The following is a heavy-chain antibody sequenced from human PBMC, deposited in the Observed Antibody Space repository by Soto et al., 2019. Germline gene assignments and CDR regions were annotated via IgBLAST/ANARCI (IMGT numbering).Heavy chain of an antibody. CDR1: GYSFTSYW. V-gene: IGHV5-51*01. J-gene: IGHJ6*02. D-gene: IGHD6-6*01. Sequence: PGESLKISCKGSGYSFTSYWIGCVRQIPGKGLEWMGIIYPGDSDTRYSPSFQGQVTISADKSISTAYLKWRSLKASDTAMYYCERGIGSSSRHYGMDVWAQWTTDTVSS. CDR2: IYPGDSDT. CDR3: ERGIGSSSRHYGMDV.